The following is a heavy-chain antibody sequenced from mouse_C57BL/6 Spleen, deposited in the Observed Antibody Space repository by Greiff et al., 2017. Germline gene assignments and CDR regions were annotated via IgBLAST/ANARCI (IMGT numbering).Heavy chain of an antibody. CDR3: ARSTTVVATRFDY. Sequence: QVQLQQPGAELVKPGASVKLSCKASGYTFTSYWMHWVKQRPGQGLEWIGMIHPNSGSTNYNEKFKSKATLTVDKSSSTAYMQLSSLTSEDSAVYYGARSTTVVATRFDYWGQGTTLTVSS. CDR2: IHPNSGST. V-gene: IGHV1-64*01. D-gene: IGHD1-1*01. J-gene: IGHJ2*01. CDR1: GYTFTSYW.